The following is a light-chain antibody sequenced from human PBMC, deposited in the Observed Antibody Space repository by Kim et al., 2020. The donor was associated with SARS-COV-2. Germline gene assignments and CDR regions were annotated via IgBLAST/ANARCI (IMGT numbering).Light chain of an antibody. J-gene: IGLJ2*01. CDR3: QAWDSRAVI. Sequence: SYELTQPPSVSVSPGQTATITCAGDELGDKYVCWYQLKPGQSPVLVIYQDNKRPSGIPERFSGSNSGNTATLTISGTPTMDEADYYCQAWDSRAVIFGGGTQLTVL. CDR1: ELGDKY. V-gene: IGLV3-1*01. CDR2: QDN.